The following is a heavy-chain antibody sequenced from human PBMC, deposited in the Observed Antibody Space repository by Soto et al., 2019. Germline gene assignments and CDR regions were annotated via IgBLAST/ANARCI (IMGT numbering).Heavy chain of an antibody. Sequence: EVHLVESGGGLVQPGGSLRLSCAASGFTFSGYWMAWGRQAPGKGLEWVANIHPDGSGRYYVDSVKGRFTISRDNAQNSLYLQMNSLRAEDTSLYYCAREGRLLGAFDIWGQGTVVTVSS. CDR1: GFTFSGYW. CDR2: IHPDGSGR. D-gene: IGHD3-16*01. V-gene: IGHV3-7*01. J-gene: IGHJ3*02. CDR3: AREGRLLGAFDI.